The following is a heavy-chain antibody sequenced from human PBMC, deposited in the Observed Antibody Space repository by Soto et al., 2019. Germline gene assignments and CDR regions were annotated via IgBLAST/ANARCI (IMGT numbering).Heavy chain of an antibody. CDR1: GGSISSSSYY. J-gene: IGHJ4*02. CDR2: IYYSGST. Sequence: PLETLSLTCTVSGGSISSSSYYWGWIRQPPGKGLEWIGSIYYSGSTYYNPSLKSRVTISVDTSKNQFSLKLSSVTAADTAVYYCARYGGSSWYALDYWGQGTLVTVSS. V-gene: IGHV4-39*01. D-gene: IGHD6-13*01. CDR3: ARYGGSSWYALDY.